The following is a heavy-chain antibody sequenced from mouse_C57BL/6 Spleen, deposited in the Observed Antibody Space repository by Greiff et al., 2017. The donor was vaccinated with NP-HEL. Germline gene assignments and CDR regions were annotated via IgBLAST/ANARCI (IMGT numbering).Heavy chain of an antibody. D-gene: IGHD1-1*01. V-gene: IGHV1-53*01. CDR1: GYTFTSYW. Sequence: QVQLQQPGTELVKPGASVKLSCKASGYTFTSYWMHWVKQRPGPGLEWIGNINPSNGGTNYNEKFKSKATLTVDKSSSTAYMQLSSLTSEDSAVEYGANYDGSSYYWYFDVWGTGTTVTVAA. CDR3: ANYDGSSYYWYFDV. J-gene: IGHJ1*03. CDR2: INPSNGGT.